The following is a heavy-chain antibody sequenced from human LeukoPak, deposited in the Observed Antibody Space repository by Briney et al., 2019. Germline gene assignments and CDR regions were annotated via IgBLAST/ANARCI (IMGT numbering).Heavy chain of an antibody. J-gene: IGHJ3*02. D-gene: IGHD5-18*01. V-gene: IGHV3-23*01. Sequence: GGSLRLSCAASGFTFSSYGMSWVRQAPGKGMEWVSSISGSGGTTYCADSVKGRFTISRDNSKNTLYLQMNSLRADDTAVYSCAKDPPTVMANAFHIWGQGTMVTVS. CDR2: ISGSGGTT. CDR1: GFTFSSYG. CDR3: AKDPPTVMANAFHI.